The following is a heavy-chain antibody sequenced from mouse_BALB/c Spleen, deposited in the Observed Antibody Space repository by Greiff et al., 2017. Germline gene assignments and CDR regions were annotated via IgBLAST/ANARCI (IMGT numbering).Heavy chain of an antibody. V-gene: IGHV5-9-4*01. J-gene: IGHJ3*01. Sequence: EVQVVESGGGLVKPGGSLKLSCAASGFTFSSYAMSWVRQSPEKRLEWVAEISSGGSYTYYPDTVTGRFTISRDNAKNTLYLEMSSLRSEDTAMYYCAATMITGGFAYWGQGTLVTVSA. CDR1: GFTFSSYA. CDR3: AATMITGGFAY. CDR2: ISSGGSYT. D-gene: IGHD2-4*01.